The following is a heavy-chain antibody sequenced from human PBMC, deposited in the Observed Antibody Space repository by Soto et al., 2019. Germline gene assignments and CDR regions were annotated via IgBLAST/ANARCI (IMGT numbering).Heavy chain of an antibody. CDR1: GVSVSSGSFY. Sequence: QVQLQESGPGLVKPSETLSLTCTVSGVSVSSGSFYWAWNRQPPGKGLEWIGFGSYSGTTNYKPSLKSRVTISVDTSRSQISLKVSSLTAADTAVYYCARGATVTQYDYWGQGTLVTVSS. CDR2: GSYSGTT. CDR3: ARGATVTQYDY. V-gene: IGHV4-61*01. D-gene: IGHD4-17*01. J-gene: IGHJ4*02.